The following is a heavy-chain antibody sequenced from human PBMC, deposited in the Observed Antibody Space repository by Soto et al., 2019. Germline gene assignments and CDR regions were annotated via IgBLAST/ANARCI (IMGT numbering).Heavy chain of an antibody. J-gene: IGHJ4*02. V-gene: IGHV3-72*01. CDR3: GRVRDYNFRSGPDY. Sequence: GGSLRLSCAASGFSFSDHYMDWVRQAPGKGLEWVARTRNKANRYTTEYAASVKGRFTISRDDSKNSLYLQMSSLQTEDTAVYYCGRVRDYNFRSGPDYWGQGTLVTVSS. CDR1: GFSFSDHY. D-gene: IGHD3-3*01. CDR2: TRNKANRYTT.